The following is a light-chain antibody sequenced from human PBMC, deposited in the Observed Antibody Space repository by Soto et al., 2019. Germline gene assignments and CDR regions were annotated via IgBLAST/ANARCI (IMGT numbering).Light chain of an antibody. Sequence: EIVLTQSPATLSLSPGERATLSGRASQSVGSYLAWYQQKPGQAPRLLIYDASSRATGIPARFSGSGSGTDFTLTISSLEPEDFAVYYCQQRTYWWTFGQGTKVEIQ. V-gene: IGKV3-11*01. CDR2: DAS. CDR1: QSVGSY. CDR3: QQRTYWWT. J-gene: IGKJ1*01.